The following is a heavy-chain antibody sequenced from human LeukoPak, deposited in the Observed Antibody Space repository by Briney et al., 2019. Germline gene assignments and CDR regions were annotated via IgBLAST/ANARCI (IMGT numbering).Heavy chain of an antibody. V-gene: IGHV4-39*01. CDR1: GGSISSSSYY. J-gene: IGHJ4*02. D-gene: IGHD6-13*01. Sequence: SETLSLTCTVSGGSISSSSYYWGWIRQPPGKGLEWIGSIYYSGSTYYDPSLKSRVTISIDTSKNQFSLKLSSVTAADTAVYYCARLGSSSWYPPQIYYFDYWGQGTLVTVSS. CDR2: IYYSGST. CDR3: ARLGSSSWYPPQIYYFDY.